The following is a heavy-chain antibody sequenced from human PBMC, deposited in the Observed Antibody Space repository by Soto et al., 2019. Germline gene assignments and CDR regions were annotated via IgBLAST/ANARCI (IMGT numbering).Heavy chain of an antibody. J-gene: IGHJ4*02. V-gene: IGHV1-69*06. CDR1: GGTLSSYA. Sequence: QVQLVQSGAEVTKPGSSVNVSCKASGGTLSSYAISWVRQAPGQGLEWMGGIIPIFGTANYAQKFQGRVTLTADKYTSTAYMELRSLRSEDTAVYYCARGIPATCPDYWGQGTLVTVSS. CDR2: IIPIFGTA. CDR3: ARGIPATCPDY.